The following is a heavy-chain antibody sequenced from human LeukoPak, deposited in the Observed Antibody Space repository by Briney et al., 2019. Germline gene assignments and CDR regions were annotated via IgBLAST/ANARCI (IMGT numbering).Heavy chain of an antibody. J-gene: IGHJ4*02. D-gene: IGHD3-22*01. CDR3: ARERTYYYDSNPDYFDY. CDR2: ISGSGGRT. CDR1: GFTFNNAW. V-gene: IGHV3-23*01. Sequence: PGGSLRLSCAASGFTFNNAWMSWVRQAPGKGLEWVSAISGSGGRTYYVDSVKGRFTISRDNSKNTVFLQMNSLRAGDTALYYCARERTYYYDSNPDYFDYWGQGTLVTVSS.